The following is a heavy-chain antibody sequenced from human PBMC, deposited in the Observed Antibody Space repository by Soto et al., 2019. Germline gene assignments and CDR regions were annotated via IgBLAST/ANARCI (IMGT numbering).Heavy chain of an antibody. D-gene: IGHD2-15*01. CDR2: IKQDGSEK. CDR3: ARESRLGYCSGGSCYPDYRH. J-gene: IGHJ1*01. Sequence: EVQLVESGGGLVQPGGSLRLSCAASGFTFSSYWKSWVRQAPGKGLEWVANIKQDGSEKYYVDSVKGRFTISRDNAKNSLYLQMNSLRAEDTAVYYCARESRLGYCSGGSCYPDYRHWGQGTLVTVSS. V-gene: IGHV3-7*01. CDR1: GFTFSSYW.